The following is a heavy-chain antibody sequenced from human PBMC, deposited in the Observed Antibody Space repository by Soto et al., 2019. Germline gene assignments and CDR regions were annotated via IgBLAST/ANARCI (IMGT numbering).Heavy chain of an antibody. D-gene: IGHD6-6*01. CDR3: ARRGGSSSGYYYYAFDV. V-gene: IGHV4-31*03. CDR1: SDSMNSGGYY. Sequence: PSETLSLTCSVSSDSMNSGGYYWSWIRQHPGKGPEWIGYIYSNGETYYNPSLKSRVTISVDTSKNQFSLNLTSVTAADTAVYYCARRGGSSSGYYYYAFDVWGQGTTVT. J-gene: IGHJ6*02. CDR2: IYSNGET.